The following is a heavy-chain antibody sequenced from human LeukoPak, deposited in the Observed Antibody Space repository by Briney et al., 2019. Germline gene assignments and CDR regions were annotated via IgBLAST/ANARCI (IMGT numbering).Heavy chain of an antibody. CDR2: ISSSSSYI. CDR1: GFTFSSYS. D-gene: IGHD6-6*01. J-gene: IGHJ4*02. Sequence: PGGSLRLSCAASGFTFSSYSMNWVRQAPGKGLEWVSSISSSSSYIYYADSVKGRFTISRDNAKNSLYLQMNSLRAEDTAVCCCASSSPIDYWGQGTLVTVSS. CDR3: ASSSPIDY. V-gene: IGHV3-21*01.